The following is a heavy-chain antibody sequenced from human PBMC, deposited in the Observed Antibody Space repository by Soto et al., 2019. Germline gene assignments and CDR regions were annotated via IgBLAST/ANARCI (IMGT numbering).Heavy chain of an antibody. CDR3: AKMYSGSSPLQY. CDR2: ISSSGST. CDR1: GFTFSTFN. Sequence: GGSLRLSCAASGFTFSTFNMNWVRQAPGKGLEWVSYISSSGSTFYADSVKGRFTISRDNSKNTLYLHMNSLRAEDTAVYYCAKMYSGSSPLQYWGQGTLVTVSS. D-gene: IGHD1-26*01. J-gene: IGHJ4*02. V-gene: IGHV3-48*01.